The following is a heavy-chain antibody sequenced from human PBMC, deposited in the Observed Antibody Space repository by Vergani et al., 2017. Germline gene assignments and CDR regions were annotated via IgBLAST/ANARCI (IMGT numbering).Heavy chain of an antibody. V-gene: IGHV3-30-3*01. J-gene: IGHJ6*02. Sequence: QVQLVESGGGVVPPGRSLRLTCAASGLTFSSYAMHWVRQAPGKGLEWVAVISYDGSNKYYADSVKGRFTISRDNSKNTLYLQMNSLRAEDTAVYYCARYVYGDYNAGGMDVWGQGTTVTVSS. CDR3: ARYVYGDYNAGGMDV. CDR1: GLTFSSYA. D-gene: IGHD4-17*01. CDR2: ISYDGSNK.